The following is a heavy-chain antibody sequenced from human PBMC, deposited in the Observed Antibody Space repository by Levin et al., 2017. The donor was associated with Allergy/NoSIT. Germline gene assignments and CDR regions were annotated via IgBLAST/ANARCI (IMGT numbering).Heavy chain of an antibody. D-gene: IGHD6-13*01. CDR2: ISSNGGST. V-gene: IGHV3-64*01. CDR3: AREGYSSSWYSYYYYMDV. J-gene: IGHJ6*03. Sequence: GGSLRLSCAASGFTFSSYAMHWVRQAPGKGLEYVSAISSNGGSTYYANSVKGRFTISRDNSKNTLYLQMGSLRAEDMAVYYCAREGYSSSWYSYYYYMDVWGKGTTVTVSS. CDR1: GFTFSSYA.